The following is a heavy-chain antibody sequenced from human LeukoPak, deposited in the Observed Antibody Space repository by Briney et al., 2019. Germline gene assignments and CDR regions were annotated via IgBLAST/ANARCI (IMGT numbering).Heavy chain of an antibody. CDR1: GGSISSGSYY. D-gene: IGHD1-14*01. J-gene: IGHJ4*02. Sequence: PSQTLSLTCTVSGGSISSGSYYWSWIRQPAGKGLEWIGRIYTSGSTNYNPSLKSRVTISVDTSKNQFSLKLSSVTAADTAVYYCAREKEGKEPFDYWGQGTLVTVSS. CDR3: AREKEGKEPFDY. CDR2: IYTSGST. V-gene: IGHV4-61*02.